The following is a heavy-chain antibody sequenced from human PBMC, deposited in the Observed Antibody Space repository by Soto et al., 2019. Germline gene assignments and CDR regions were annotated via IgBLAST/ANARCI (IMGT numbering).Heavy chain of an antibody. V-gene: IGHV4-34*01. CDR1: GGSFSGYY. J-gene: IGHJ6*02. CDR2: INHSGST. Sequence: ASETLSLTCAVYGGSFSGYYWSWIRQPPGKGLEWIGEINHSGSTNYNPSLKSRVTISVDTSKNQFSLKLSSVTAADTAVYYCARVPFLGVGYYYGMDVWGQGTTVTVSS. CDR3: ARVPFLGVGYYYGMDV.